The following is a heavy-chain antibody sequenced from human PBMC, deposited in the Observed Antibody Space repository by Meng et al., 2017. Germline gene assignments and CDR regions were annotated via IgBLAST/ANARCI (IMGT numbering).Heavy chain of an antibody. V-gene: IGHV4-61*01. D-gene: IGHD2-2*01. J-gene: IGHJ6*02. CDR1: GGSVSSGSYY. CDR3: ASQLAYYYYGMDV. Sequence: GSLRLSCTVSGGSVSSGSYYWSWIRQPPGKGLEWIGYIYYSGSTNYNPSLKSRVTISVDTSKNQFSLKLSSVTAADTAVYYCASQLAYYYYGMDVWCQGTTVTVSS. CDR2: IYYSGST.